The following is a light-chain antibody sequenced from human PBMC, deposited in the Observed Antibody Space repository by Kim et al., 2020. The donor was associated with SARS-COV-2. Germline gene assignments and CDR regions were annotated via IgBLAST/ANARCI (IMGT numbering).Light chain of an antibody. Sequence: PVTISCTGTSSGVGGGNIVAWHQQQPGKAPKLIIYDDNKRRSGVPNRCSGCKSGSTASLTVFGLQAEDEADDYCSSYAGTSSINVFGTGTKVTVL. CDR3: SSYAGTSSINV. V-gene: IGLV2-8*01. CDR1: SSGVGGGNI. CDR2: DDN. J-gene: IGLJ1*01.